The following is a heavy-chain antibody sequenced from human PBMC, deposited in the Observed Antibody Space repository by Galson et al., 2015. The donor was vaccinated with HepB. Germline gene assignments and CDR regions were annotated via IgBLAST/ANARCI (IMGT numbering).Heavy chain of an antibody. D-gene: IGHD6-6*01. J-gene: IGHJ4*02. CDR1: GFTFDDYT. V-gene: IGHV3-43*01. CDR2: ISWDGGST. Sequence: SLRLSCAASGFTFDDYTMHWVRQAPGKGLEWVSLISWDGGSTYYADSVKGRFTISRDNSKNSLCLQMNSLRTEDTALYYCAKDRGIAARYFDYWGQGTLVTVSS. CDR3: AKDRGIAARYFDY.